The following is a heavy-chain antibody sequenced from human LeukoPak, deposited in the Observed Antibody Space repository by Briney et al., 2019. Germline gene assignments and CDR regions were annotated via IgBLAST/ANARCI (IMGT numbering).Heavy chain of an antibody. D-gene: IGHD4-17*01. CDR3: ASNPRDPTGYYYYYMDV. J-gene: IGHJ6*03. V-gene: IGHV1-18*01. Sequence: XXXXKASXXTFTXYXXSWVRQXXGQXXEWXXXXXXYNGNTNYAQKLQGRVTITTDESTSTAYMELSSLRSEDTAVYYCASNPRDPTGYYYYYMDVWGKGTTVTVSS. CDR2: XXXYNGNT. CDR1: XXTFTXYX.